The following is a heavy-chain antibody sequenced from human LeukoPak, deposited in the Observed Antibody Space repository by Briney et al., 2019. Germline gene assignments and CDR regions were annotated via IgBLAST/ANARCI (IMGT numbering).Heavy chain of an antibody. CDR1: GFTFSNYA. D-gene: IGHD3-10*01. V-gene: IGHV3-30*04. Sequence: PGGSLRLSCAASGFTFSNYAMHWVRQAPGKGLEWVAVISYDGSNKYYADSVKGRFTISRDNSKNTLYLQMNSLRAEDTAVYYCARDGVRGSGRSMDVWGQGTTVTVSS. J-gene: IGHJ6*02. CDR2: ISYDGSNK. CDR3: ARDGVRGSGRSMDV.